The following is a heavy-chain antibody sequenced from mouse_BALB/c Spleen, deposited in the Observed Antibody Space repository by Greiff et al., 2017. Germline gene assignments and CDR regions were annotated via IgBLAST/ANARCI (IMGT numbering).Heavy chain of an antibody. CDR1: GYTFTDYA. V-gene: IGHV1S137*01. Sequence: VQLQQSGAELVRPGVSVKISCKGSGYTFTDYAMHWVKQSHAKSLEWIGVISTYYGDASYNQKFKGKATMTVDKSSSTAYMELARLTSEDSAIYYCASELGYFDYWGQGTTLTVSS. CDR3: ASELGYFDY. D-gene: IGHD4-1*01. J-gene: IGHJ2*01. CDR2: ISTYYGDA.